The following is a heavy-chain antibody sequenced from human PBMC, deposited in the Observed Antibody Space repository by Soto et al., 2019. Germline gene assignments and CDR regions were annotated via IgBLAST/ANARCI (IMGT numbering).Heavy chain of an antibody. V-gene: IGHV1-18*01. Sequence: ASVKVSCKASGYTFTSYGISWVRQAPGQGLEWMGWISAYNGNTNYAQKLQGRVTMTTDTSTSTAYMELSSLRSEDTAVYYCARTITIFGVVIYYYGMDVWGQGTTVTVSS. CDR2: ISAYNGNT. CDR3: ARTITIFGVVIYYYGMDV. J-gene: IGHJ6*02. D-gene: IGHD3-3*01. CDR1: GYTFTSYG.